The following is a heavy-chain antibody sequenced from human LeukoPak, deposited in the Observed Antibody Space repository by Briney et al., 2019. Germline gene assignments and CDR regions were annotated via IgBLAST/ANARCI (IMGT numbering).Heavy chain of an antibody. J-gene: IGHJ3*02. CDR2: ISAYNGNT. CDR1: GYTFTSYG. Sequence: ASVKVSCKASGYTFTSYGISWVRQAPGQGLEWMGWISAYNGNTNYAQKLQGRVTMTTVTSTSTAYMELRSLRSDDTAVYYCASSRIVVVPAAMPRIGYDAFDIWGQGTMVTVSS. CDR3: ASSRIVVVPAAMPRIGYDAFDI. D-gene: IGHD2-2*01. V-gene: IGHV1-18*01.